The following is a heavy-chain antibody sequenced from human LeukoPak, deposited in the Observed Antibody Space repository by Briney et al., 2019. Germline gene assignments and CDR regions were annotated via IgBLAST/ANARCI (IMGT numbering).Heavy chain of an antibody. CDR3: ASGPHHYCSGGSCYGGVFDY. J-gene: IGHJ4*02. V-gene: IGHV4-31*03. D-gene: IGHD2-15*01. Sequence: KPSQTLSLTCTVSGGSISSGGYYWSWIRQHPGEGVEWIVYIYYSGSTYYNPSLKSRVTISVYTSKNQFSLKLSSVTAADTAVYYCASGPHHYCSGGSCYGGVFDYWGQGTLVTVSS. CDR2: IYYSGST. CDR1: GGSISSGGYY.